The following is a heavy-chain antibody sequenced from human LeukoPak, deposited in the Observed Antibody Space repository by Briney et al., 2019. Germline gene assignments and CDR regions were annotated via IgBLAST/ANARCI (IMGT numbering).Heavy chain of an antibody. CDR1: GGSLSRYY. V-gene: IGHV4-4*07. CDR3: ARSQAYSGEY. Sequence: PSDTLSLTCTVSGGSLSRYYWSWLRQHAGKGLEWIGRIYTSGSTNYNPSLTSPVTMSVDTSKNQFCLKLSSVTAAHTAVYYCARSQAYSGEYWGQGTLWTVSS. CDR2: IYTSGST. J-gene: IGHJ4*02. D-gene: IGHD1-26*01.